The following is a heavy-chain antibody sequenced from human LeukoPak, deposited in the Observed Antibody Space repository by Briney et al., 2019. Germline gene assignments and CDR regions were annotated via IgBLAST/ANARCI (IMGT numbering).Heavy chain of an antibody. CDR1: GLSVTNGW. J-gene: IGHJ4*02. D-gene: IGHD3-10*01. CDR2: IKDRTDGGTT. CDR3: TTATVVWGVSAY. Sequence: GGSLRLSCSASGLSVTNGWLSWVRQAPGKGLEWVGRIKDRTDGGTTAYAAPVKGRFTISREDSENTVYLEMNSLKTEDTAVYFCTTATVVWGVSAYWGQGTLVTVSS. V-gene: IGHV3-15*01.